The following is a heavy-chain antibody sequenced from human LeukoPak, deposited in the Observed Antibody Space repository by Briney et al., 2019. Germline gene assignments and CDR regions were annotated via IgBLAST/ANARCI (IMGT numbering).Heavy chain of an antibody. D-gene: IGHD3-9*01. J-gene: IGHJ4*02. Sequence: PGGSLRLSWATSGXTFSSYAMSWVRQAPGKGLEWVSGIGASGGSTYYADSVKGRFTISRDNSKNTLYLQMNSLRTEDTAVYYCAKAEGYDILTGLDYWGQGTLVTVSS. CDR2: IGASGGST. CDR1: GXTFSSYA. V-gene: IGHV3-23*01. CDR3: AKAEGYDILTGLDY.